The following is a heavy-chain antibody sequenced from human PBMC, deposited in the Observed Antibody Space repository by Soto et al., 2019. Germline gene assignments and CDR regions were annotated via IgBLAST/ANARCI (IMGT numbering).Heavy chain of an antibody. CDR3: ASLEGYDFWSGYYGHYYYGMDV. D-gene: IGHD3-3*01. J-gene: IGHJ6*02. V-gene: IGHV3-21*01. CDR1: GFTFSSYS. Sequence: LRLSCAASGFTFSSYSMNWVRQAPGKGLEWVSSISSSSSYIYYADSVKGRFTISRDNAKNSLYLQMNSLRAEDTAVYYCASLEGYDFWSGYYGHYYYGMDVWGQGTTVTVSS. CDR2: ISSSSSYI.